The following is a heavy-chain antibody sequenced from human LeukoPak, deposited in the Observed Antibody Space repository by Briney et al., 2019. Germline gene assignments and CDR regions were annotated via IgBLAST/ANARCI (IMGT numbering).Heavy chain of an antibody. CDR2: LYHSGSP. V-gene: IGHV4-59*01. Sequence: SETLSLTCTVSGASIRHYYWSWIRQPPGKGLEWIGNLYHSGSPNYNPSLKSRVTISIDTSKNQFSLRLRSVTAADTAVYYCATLTGTTYPYYFDFWGQATLVTVSS. CDR1: GASIRHYY. J-gene: IGHJ4*02. CDR3: ATLTGTTYPYYFDF. D-gene: IGHD1-20*01.